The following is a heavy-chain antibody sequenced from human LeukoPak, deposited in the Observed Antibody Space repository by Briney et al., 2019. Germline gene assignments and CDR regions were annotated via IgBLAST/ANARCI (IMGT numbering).Heavy chain of an antibody. CDR1: GFTFSDYY. CDR3: AKGSYGSGSYYRTRFDP. V-gene: IGHV3-11*01. CDR2: ISSSGSTI. Sequence: GGSLRLSCAASGFTFSDYYMSWIRQAPGKGLEWVSYISSSGSTIYYADSVKGRFTISRDNAKNSLYLQMNSLRAEDTALYYCAKGSYGSGSYYRTRFDPWGQGTLVTVSS. J-gene: IGHJ5*02. D-gene: IGHD3-10*01.